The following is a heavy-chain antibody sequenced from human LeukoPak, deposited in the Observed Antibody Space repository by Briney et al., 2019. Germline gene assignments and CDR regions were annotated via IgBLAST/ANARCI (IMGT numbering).Heavy chain of an antibody. CDR1: GYTFTYNY. CDR3: ATNIQENAFDI. CDR2: INPNTGGT. Sequence: ASVKVSCEASGYTFTYNYMHWVRQAPGQGLEWMGRINPNTGGTNYAQKFQGRVTMTRDTSISTAYMELSSLRSDDTALYYCATNIQENAFDIWGQGTMVTVSS. V-gene: IGHV1-2*06. J-gene: IGHJ3*02. D-gene: IGHD2-8*01.